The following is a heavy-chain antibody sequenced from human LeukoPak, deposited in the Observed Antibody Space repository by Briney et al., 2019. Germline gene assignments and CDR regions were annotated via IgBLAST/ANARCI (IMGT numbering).Heavy chain of an antibody. CDR2: IYYISNT. Sequence: SETLSLTCSVSGVSVGSAGYYWSWIRQPPGGGLEWIGHIYYISNTNYNPSLKSRVTMSLNPSGNQFSLKLDSVTAADTAMYYCARTQSQSGSYRYYFGYWGQGTLVTVSS. CDR3: ARTQSQSGSYRYYFGY. D-gene: IGHD1-26*01. J-gene: IGHJ4*02. CDR1: GVSVGSAGYY. V-gene: IGHV4-61*08.